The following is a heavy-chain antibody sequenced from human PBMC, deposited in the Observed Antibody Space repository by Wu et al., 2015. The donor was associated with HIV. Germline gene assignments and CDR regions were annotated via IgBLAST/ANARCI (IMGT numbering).Heavy chain of an antibody. CDR3: ATRRPTAGAPFDS. CDR1: GGAFSSYA. CDR2: TSPIIGTP. Sequence: QVQLVQSGAEVKKPGSSVKVSCKASGGAFSSYAVSWVRQAPGQGLEWMGGTSPIIGTPKYAQKFQGRVTMMTDESTSTAYMELSNLKSEDTAVYYCATRRPTAGAPFDSWGQGMLVTVSS. J-gene: IGHJ4*02. D-gene: IGHD4/OR15-4a*01. V-gene: IGHV1-69*05.